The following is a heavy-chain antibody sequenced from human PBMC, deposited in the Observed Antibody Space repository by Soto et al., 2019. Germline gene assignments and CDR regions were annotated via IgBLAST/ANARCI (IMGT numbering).Heavy chain of an antibody. CDR3: AREGALLFGGNSDYYSTMDV. Sequence: PSETLSLTCSVSGASISSSDYYWGWIRQPPGQGLEWIGSIYGGSTYYNPSLKSRVTISVDTSKNQFSLRLSSVTAADTAFYYCAREGALLFGGNSDYYSTMDVWGKGTTVT. CDR1: GASISSSDYY. J-gene: IGHJ6*04. V-gene: IGHV4-39*02. CDR2: IYGGST. D-gene: IGHD2-21*02.